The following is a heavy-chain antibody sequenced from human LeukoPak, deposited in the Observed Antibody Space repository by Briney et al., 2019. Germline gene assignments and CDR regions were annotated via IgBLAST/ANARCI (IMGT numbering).Heavy chain of an antibody. CDR1: GYTFTNYG. D-gene: IGHD3/OR15-3a*01. CDR3: ARVFLDPYYYMDV. V-gene: IGHV1-18*01. J-gene: IGHJ6*03. Sequence: ASVKVSCQASGYTFTNYGISWVRQAPGQGLEWMGWIAAYNLKTDYAQNLRGRVTLNIDISTSIAYMELRRLRADDTAVYYCARVFLDPYYYMDVRAKGTTVTVFS. CDR2: IAAYNLKT.